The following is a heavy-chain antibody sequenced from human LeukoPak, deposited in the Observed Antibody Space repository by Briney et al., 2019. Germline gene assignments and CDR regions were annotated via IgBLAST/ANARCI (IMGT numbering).Heavy chain of an antibody. CDR3: ARGQTILWFWELSPSNWFDP. Sequence: SQTLSLTFTVSGGSISSGGYYWSWIRQHPGKGLEWIGYIYYSGSTYYNPSLKSRVTISVDTSKNQFSLKLSSVTAADTAVYYCARGQTILWFWELSPSNWFDPWGQGTLVTVSS. D-gene: IGHD3-10*01. CDR1: GGSISSGGYY. J-gene: IGHJ5*02. V-gene: IGHV4-31*03. CDR2: IYYSGST.